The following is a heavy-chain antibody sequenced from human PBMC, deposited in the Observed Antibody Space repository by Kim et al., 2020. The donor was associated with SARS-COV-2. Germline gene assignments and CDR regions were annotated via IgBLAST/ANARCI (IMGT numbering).Heavy chain of an antibody. J-gene: IGHJ2*01. V-gene: IGHV3-7*03. Sequence: YVDSVKGRFTISRDNAKNSVYLQMNSLRDEDTAIYYCARDARVDRYFDVWGRGTLVTVSS. CDR3: ARDARVDRYFDV.